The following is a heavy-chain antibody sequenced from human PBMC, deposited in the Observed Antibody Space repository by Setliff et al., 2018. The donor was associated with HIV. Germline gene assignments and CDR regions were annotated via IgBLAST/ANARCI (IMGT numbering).Heavy chain of an antibody. CDR3: ARPLTTSFNFWGDAFAI. CDR1: GGSFSDYH. D-gene: IGHD3-3*01. V-gene: IGHV4-34*01. CDR2: INHSGST. Sequence: PSETLSLTCAVSGGSFSDYHWSWIRQAPGKGLEWIGEINHSGSTNYNPSLKSRVTISVDSSKNQFSLKLSSVTAADTAVYYCARPLTTSFNFWGDAFAIWGQGTTVTVSS. J-gene: IGHJ3*02.